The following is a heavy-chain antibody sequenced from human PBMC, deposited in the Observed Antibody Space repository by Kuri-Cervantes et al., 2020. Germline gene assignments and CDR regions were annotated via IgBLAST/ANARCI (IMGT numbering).Heavy chain of an antibody. CDR1: GYTFTSYG. CDR3: ARGDGYSYGSPPGWGMDV. V-gene: IGHV1-18*01. D-gene: IGHD5-18*01. Sequence: ASVKVSCKASGYTFTSYGISWVRQAPGQGLECMGWISAYNGNTNYAQKLQGRVTITADESTSTAYMELRSLRSDDTAVHYCARGDGYSYGSPPGWGMDVWGQGTTVTVSS. CDR2: ISAYNGNT. J-gene: IGHJ6*02.